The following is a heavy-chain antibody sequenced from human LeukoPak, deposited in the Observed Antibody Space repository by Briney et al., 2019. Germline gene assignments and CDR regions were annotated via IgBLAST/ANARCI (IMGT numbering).Heavy chain of an antibody. CDR2: ISSSSSTI. D-gene: IGHD3-10*01. Sequence: GGSLRLSCAASGFTFSSYSMNWVRQAPGKGLEWVSYISSSSSTIYYADSVKGRFTISRDNAKNSLYLQMNSLRAEDTAVYYCARDRQPFRGPLKVDAFDIWGQGTMVTVSS. V-gene: IGHV3-48*04. J-gene: IGHJ3*02. CDR1: GFTFSSYS. CDR3: ARDRQPFRGPLKVDAFDI.